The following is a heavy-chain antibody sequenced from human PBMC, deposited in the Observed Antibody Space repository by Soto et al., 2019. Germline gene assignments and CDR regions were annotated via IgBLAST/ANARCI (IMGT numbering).Heavy chain of an antibody. CDR2: INHSGST. D-gene: IGHD1-7*01. V-gene: IGHV4-34*01. CDR1: GGSFSGYY. J-gene: IGHJ5*02. Sequence: SETLSLTCAVYGGSFSGYYWSWIRQPPGKGLEWIGEINHSGSTNYNPSLKSRVTISVDTSKNQFSLKLSSVTAADTAVYYCARGPNSGELRSVSWFDPWGQGTLVTVSS. CDR3: ARGPNSGELRSVSWFDP.